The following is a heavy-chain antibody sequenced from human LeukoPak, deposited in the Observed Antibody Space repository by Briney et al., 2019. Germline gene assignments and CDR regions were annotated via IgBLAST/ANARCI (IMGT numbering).Heavy chain of an antibody. J-gene: IGHJ4*02. CDR1: GGSISTTSNY. D-gene: IGHD1-26*01. CDR2: IYYSGST. V-gene: IGHV4-39*02. CDR3: ARDSGSWTVDY. Sequence: SETLSLTCTVSGGSISTTSNYWGWIRQPPRKGLEWIGTIYYSGSTYYNPSLKSRVTISVDTSKNQFSLKLSSVTAADTAVFYCARDSGSWTVDYWGQGTLVTVSS.